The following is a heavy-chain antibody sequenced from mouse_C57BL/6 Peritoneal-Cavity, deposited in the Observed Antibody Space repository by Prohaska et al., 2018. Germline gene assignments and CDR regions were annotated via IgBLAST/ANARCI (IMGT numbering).Heavy chain of an antibody. CDR1: GFTFSNYW. CDR3: TKTAYYARDY. D-gene: IGHD4-1*01. Sequence: EVKLEESGGGLVQPGGSMKLSCVASGFTFSNYWMNWVRQSPEKGLEWVAQIRLKSDNYATHYAESVKGRFTISRDDSKSSVYLQMNNLRAEDTGIYYCTKTAYYARDYWGQGTSVTVAS. V-gene: IGHV6-3*01. CDR2: IRLKSDNYAT. J-gene: IGHJ4*01.